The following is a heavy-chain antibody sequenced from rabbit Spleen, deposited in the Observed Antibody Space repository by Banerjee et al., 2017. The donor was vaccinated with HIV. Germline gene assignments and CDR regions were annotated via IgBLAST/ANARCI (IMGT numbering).Heavy chain of an antibody. CDR3: ARSAGSFAWYL. CDR1: GFSFSNKAV. CDR2: IYAGSSGST. J-gene: IGHJ4*01. Sequence: EQLEESGGGLVKPEGSLTLTCKASGFSFSNKAVMCWVRQAPGKGLEWIACIYAGSSGSTFYATWAKGRFTISKTSSTTVTLQMTSLTAADTATYFCARSAGSFAWYLWGQGTLVTVS. V-gene: IGHV1S45*01. D-gene: IGHD4-2*01.